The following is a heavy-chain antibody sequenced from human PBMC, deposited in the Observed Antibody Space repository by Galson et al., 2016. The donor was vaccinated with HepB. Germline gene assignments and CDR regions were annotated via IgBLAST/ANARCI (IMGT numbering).Heavy chain of an antibody. CDR3: TKNGYYALDI. CDR1: GGSVSNDTW. V-gene: IGHV4-4*02. CDR2: IHHGGSI. J-gene: IGHJ3*02. D-gene: IGHD3-22*01. Sequence: SETLSLTCAVSGGSVSNDTWWSWVRQPPGKGLEWIGEIHHGGSINYSPSLMSRVTMSVDKSKNQFSMKLWSATAADTAVYFCTKNGYYALDIWGQGTVVTVSS.